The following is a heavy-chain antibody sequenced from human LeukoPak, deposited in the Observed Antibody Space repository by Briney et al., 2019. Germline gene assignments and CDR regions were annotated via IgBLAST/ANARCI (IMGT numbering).Heavy chain of an antibody. CDR2: ISAYNGNT. V-gene: IGHV1-18*04. CDR1: GYTFTSYG. CDR3: ASGFYCSSTSCYSRAGSYYYYGMDV. J-gene: IGHJ6*02. Sequence: ASVKVSCKASGYTFTSYGISWVRQAPGQGLEWMGWISAYNGNTNYAQKLQGRVTMTTDTSTSTAYMELSRLRSDDTAVYYCASGFYCSSTSCYSRAGSYYYYGMDVWGQGTTVTVSS. D-gene: IGHD2-2*01.